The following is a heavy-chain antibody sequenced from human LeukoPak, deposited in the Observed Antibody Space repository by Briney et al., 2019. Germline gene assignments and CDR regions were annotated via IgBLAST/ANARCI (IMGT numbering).Heavy chain of an antibody. J-gene: IGHJ6*03. Sequence: HGESLKISCKGSGYSFTSYWIGWVRQMPGKGLEWMGIIYLGDSDTRYSPSFQGRVTISADKSISTAYLQWSSLKASDTAMYYCARRVRYYDSSGSDEYYYYMDVWGKGTTVTVSS. V-gene: IGHV5-51*01. CDR1: GYSFTSYW. CDR2: IYLGDSDT. D-gene: IGHD3-22*01. CDR3: ARRVRYYDSSGSDEYYYYMDV.